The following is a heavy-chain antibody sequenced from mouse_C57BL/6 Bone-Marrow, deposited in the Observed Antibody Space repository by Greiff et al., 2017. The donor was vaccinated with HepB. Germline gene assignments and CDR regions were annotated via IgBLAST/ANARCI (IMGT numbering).Heavy chain of an antibody. V-gene: IGHV14-4*01. Sequence: EVKLVESGAELVRPGASVKLSCTASGFNIKDDYMHWVKQRPEQGLEWIGWIDPENGDTEYASKFQGKATITADTSSNTAYLQLSSLTSEDTAVYYCTTEGYDGYYYAMDYWGQGTSVTVSS. CDR3: TTEGYDGYYYAMDY. D-gene: IGHD2-2*01. CDR2: IDPENGDT. CDR1: GFNIKDDY. J-gene: IGHJ4*01.